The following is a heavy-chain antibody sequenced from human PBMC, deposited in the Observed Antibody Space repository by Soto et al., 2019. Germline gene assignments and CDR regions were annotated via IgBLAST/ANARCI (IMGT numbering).Heavy chain of an antibody. D-gene: IGHD1-26*01. CDR1: GASVSSGGHY. CDR2: IYHSGST. Sequence: QVQLQESGPGLVKPSQTLSLTCTVSGASVSSGGHYWSWIRQHPGKGLEWIGDIYHSGSTSYNPSLKSRLTISVDRSNNQFSLRLTSVTAADTAIYYCAQGNRYSRIGSPQFDYWGQGTLVTVSS. J-gene: IGHJ4*02. V-gene: IGHV4-31*03. CDR3: AQGNRYSRIGSPQFDY.